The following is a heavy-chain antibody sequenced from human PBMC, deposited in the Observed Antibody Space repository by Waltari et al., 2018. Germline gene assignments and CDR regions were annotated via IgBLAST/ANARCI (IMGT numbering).Heavy chain of an antibody. CDR1: GGTFSSYA. CDR2: IIPIFGKA. Sequence: QVQLVQSGAVVKKPGSSVKVSCKASGGTFSSYAISWVRQAPGQGLEWMGGIIPIFGKANYAQKFQGRVTITADESTSTAYMELSSLRSEDTAVYYCARDLWGYCSSTSCPGFDYWGQGTLVTVSS. CDR3: ARDLWGYCSSTSCPGFDY. D-gene: IGHD2-2*01. J-gene: IGHJ4*02. V-gene: IGHV1-69*12.